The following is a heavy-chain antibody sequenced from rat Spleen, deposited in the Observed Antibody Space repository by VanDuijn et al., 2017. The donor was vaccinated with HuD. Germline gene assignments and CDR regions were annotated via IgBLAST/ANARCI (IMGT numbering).Heavy chain of an antibody. V-gene: IGHV5-29*01. D-gene: IGHD1-7*01. CDR3: TTFID. Sequence: EVQLVETGGGLVQPGRPLKLSCLASGFTFSNFGMNWIRQAPGKGLEWVATISYDGSSTYYRDSVKGRFTISRDNAKSTLYLQMDSLRSEDTATYYCTTFIDWGQGVMVTVSS. CDR1: GFTFSNFG. J-gene: IGHJ2*01. CDR2: ISYDGSST.